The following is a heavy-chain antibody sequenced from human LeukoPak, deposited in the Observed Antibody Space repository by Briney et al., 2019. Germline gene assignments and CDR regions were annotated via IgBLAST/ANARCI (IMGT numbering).Heavy chain of an antibody. CDR3: ARSGLDSRYYFRMDV. Sequence: PSETLSLTCTVSGGSISSYYWSWIRQPPGGGLEWIGYIYYSGSTNYNPSLKRRVTISLDTSKSQFSLKLRSVTAADTAVYYCARSGLDSRYYFRMDVWGQGTTVTVSS. CDR1: GGSISSYY. J-gene: IGHJ6*02. V-gene: IGHV4-59*01. CDR2: IYYSGST. D-gene: IGHD5-12*01.